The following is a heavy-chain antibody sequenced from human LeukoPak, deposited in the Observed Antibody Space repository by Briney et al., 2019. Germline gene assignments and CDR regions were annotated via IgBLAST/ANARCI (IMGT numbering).Heavy chain of an antibody. J-gene: IGHJ5*02. Sequence: GGSLRLSCAASGFTFSDYYMSWIRQAPGKGLEWVSYISSSGSTIYYADSVKGRFTISRDNAKNSLYLQMNSLRAEDTVVYYCARVGRFLEWFGWFDPWGQGTLVTVSS. CDR3: ARVGRFLEWFGWFDP. V-gene: IGHV3-11*04. D-gene: IGHD3-3*01. CDR1: GFTFSDYY. CDR2: ISSSGSTI.